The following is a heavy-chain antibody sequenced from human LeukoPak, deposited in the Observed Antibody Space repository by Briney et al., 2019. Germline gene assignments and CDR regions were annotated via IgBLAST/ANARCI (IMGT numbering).Heavy chain of an antibody. CDR3: ARDHSFGWHTFDY. D-gene: IGHD6-19*01. CDR2: VSYDGSNT. V-gene: IGHV3-30-3*01. CDR1: GFTFSSYS. Sequence: GGSLRLSCTASGFTFSSYSMHWVRQAPGKGLEWVAVVSYDGSNTFYSDLVKGRFTISRDNAKNSLYLHMNSLRAEDTAVYYCARDHSFGWHTFDYWGQGTLVTVSS. J-gene: IGHJ4*02.